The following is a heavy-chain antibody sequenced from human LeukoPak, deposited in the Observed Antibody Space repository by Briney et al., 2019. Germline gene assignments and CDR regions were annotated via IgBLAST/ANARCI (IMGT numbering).Heavy chain of an antibody. J-gene: IGHJ4*02. CDR2: ISSSSSYT. Sequence: GGSLRLSCAGSGFTFSDYYMSWIRQAPGKGLEWVSYISSSSSYTNYADSVKGRFTISRDNAKNSLYLQMNSLRAEDTAVYYCARAGIAVAPDYWGQGTLVTVSS. CDR1: GFTFSDYY. CDR3: ARAGIAVAPDY. V-gene: IGHV3-11*06. D-gene: IGHD6-19*01.